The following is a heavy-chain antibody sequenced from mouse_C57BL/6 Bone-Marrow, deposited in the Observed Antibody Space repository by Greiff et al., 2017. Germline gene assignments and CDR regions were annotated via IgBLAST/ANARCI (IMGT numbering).Heavy chain of an antibody. CDR1: GYTFTDYY. Sequence: EVQLQESGPVLVKPGASVKMSCKASGYTFTDYYMNWVKQSHGKSLEWIGVINPYNGGTSYNQKFKGKATLTVDKSSSTAYMELNSLTSEDSAVYYCARLLRSHVVWGTGTTVTVSS. CDR2: INPYNGGT. CDR3: ARLLRSHVV. J-gene: IGHJ1*03. D-gene: IGHD1-1*01. V-gene: IGHV1-19*01.